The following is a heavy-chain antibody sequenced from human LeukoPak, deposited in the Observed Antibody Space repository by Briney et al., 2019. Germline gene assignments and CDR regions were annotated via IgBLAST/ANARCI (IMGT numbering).Heavy chain of an antibody. CDR3: AKRTTEFSYYFDY. J-gene: IGHJ4*02. CDR1: GFTFSGDW. CDR2: VSSAGYTT. V-gene: IGHV3-74*01. D-gene: IGHD4-11*01. Sequence: PGGSLRLSCAASGFTFSGDWMHWVRQAPGKGLVWVSHVSSAGYTTRYADSVKGRFTISRDNSKNTLYLQMNSLRAEDTAVYYCAKRTTEFSYYFDYWGQGTLVTVSS.